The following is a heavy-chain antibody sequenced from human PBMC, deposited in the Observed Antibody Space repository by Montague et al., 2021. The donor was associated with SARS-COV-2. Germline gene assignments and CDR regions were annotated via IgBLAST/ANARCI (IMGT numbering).Heavy chain of an antibody. CDR3: AKDPHYDFWSGYYFDY. CDR2: IYSGGSST. CDR1: GFTFSNYA. J-gene: IGHJ4*02. D-gene: IGHD3-3*01. V-gene: IGHV3-23*03. Sequence: SLRLSCAASGFTFSNYAMSWVRQAPGKGLERVSVIYSGGSSTYYADSVKGRFTISRDNSKNTLYLQMNSLRAEDTAVYYCAKDPHYDFWSGYYFDYWGQGTLVTVSS.